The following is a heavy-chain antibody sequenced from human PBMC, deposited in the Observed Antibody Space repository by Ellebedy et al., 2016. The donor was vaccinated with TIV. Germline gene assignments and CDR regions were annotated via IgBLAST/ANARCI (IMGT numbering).Heavy chain of an antibody. J-gene: IGHJ3*02. CDR1: RVSITDPTYY. CDR3: ARHVVAAASPMTYDAFDI. D-gene: IGHD6-13*01. Sequence: MPSETLSLTCTVSRVSITDPTYYWAWLRQPPGTGLDLLGTIFHSGTTYKSPALSSRGSMSVDTSRNQFSLDLKSVTAADTAVYYCARHVVAAASPMTYDAFDIWGQGTMVTVSS. V-gene: IGHV4-39*01. CDR2: IFHSGTT.